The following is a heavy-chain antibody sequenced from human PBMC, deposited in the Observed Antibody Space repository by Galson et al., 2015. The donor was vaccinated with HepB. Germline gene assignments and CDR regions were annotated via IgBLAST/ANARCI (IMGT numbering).Heavy chain of an antibody. D-gene: IGHD3-22*01. CDR2: INPSGGST. Sequence: SVKVSCKASGYTFTSYSMHWVRQAPGQGLEWMAIINPSGGSTSYAQKFQGRVTMTRDTSTSTVYMELSSLRSEDTAVYYCSRNGLHYDRSGPLDYSGQGTLVT. CDR3: SRNGLHYDRSGPLDY. J-gene: IGHJ4*02. V-gene: IGHV1-46*01. CDR1: GYTFTSYS.